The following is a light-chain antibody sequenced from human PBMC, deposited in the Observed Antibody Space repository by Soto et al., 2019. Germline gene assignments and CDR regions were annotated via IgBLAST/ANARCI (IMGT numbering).Light chain of an antibody. V-gene: IGLV2-14*03. CDR3: SSYTSSSTLV. J-gene: IGLJ1*01. Sequence: QSVLTQPASVSGSPGQSITISCTGTTSDVGGYSYVSWYQHYPGKAPKLMIYDVSSRPSGVSDRFSGSKSGNTASLTISGLQAEDEADYYCSSYTSSSTLVFGTGTKVTVL. CDR1: TSDVGGYSY. CDR2: DVS.